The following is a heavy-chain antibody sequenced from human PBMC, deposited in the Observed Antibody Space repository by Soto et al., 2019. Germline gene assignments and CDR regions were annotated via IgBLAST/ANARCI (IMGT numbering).Heavy chain of an antibody. Sequence: SXKVSFKASGGTXSSYAIGWVRQAPGQGLEWMGGIIPIFGTANYAQKLQVRVTITADESTSTAYMELSSLRSEDTAVYYCATRPRNYYYGMDVWGQGTTVTVSS. CDR3: ATRPRNYYYGMDV. J-gene: IGHJ6*02. CDR2: IIPIFGTA. CDR1: GGTXSSYA. V-gene: IGHV1-69*13.